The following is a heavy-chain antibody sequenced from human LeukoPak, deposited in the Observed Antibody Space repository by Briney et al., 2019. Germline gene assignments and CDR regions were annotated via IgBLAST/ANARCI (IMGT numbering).Heavy chain of an antibody. J-gene: IGHJ6*02. Sequence: ASVKVSCKASGYTFTSYGISWVRQAPGQGLEWMGWISAYNGNTNYAQKLQGRVTMTTDTSTSTAYMELRSLRSDDTAVYYCARERRLAVAGPPGYYGMDVWGQGTTVTVSS. CDR2: ISAYNGNT. CDR1: GYTFTSYG. CDR3: ARERRLAVAGPPGYYGMDV. V-gene: IGHV1-18*01. D-gene: IGHD6-19*01.